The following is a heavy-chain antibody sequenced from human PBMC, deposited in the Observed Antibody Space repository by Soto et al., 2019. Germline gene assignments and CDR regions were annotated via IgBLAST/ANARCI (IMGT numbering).Heavy chain of an antibody. D-gene: IGHD6-19*01. CDR2: IKDDGGDE. Sequence: EVQLVGSGGGLVQPGGSLRLSCAASGFTFSPYWMSWVRQAPGKGLEWVAIIKDDGGDEHYLEAVRGRFTISRDNAKKSLYLAMDSLRVEDTAVYYCAGGSGWISDTWGQGTLVTVSS. CDR1: GFTFSPYW. J-gene: IGHJ5*02. CDR3: AGGSGWISDT. V-gene: IGHV3-7*05.